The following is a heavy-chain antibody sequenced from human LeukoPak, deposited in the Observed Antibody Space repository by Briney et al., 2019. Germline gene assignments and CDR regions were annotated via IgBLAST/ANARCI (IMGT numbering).Heavy chain of an antibody. CDR3: AKSSSIAAAGTKYYYMDV. Sequence: TGGSLRLSCAASGFTFSNYGMHWVRQAPGKGLDWVAFIPYDGSNKYYADSVKGRFTISRDNSKNTLYLQMNSLRAEDTAVYYCAKSSSIAAAGTKYYYMDVWGKGTTVTVSS. V-gene: IGHV3-30*02. J-gene: IGHJ6*03. D-gene: IGHD6-13*01. CDR2: IPYDGSNK. CDR1: GFTFSNYG.